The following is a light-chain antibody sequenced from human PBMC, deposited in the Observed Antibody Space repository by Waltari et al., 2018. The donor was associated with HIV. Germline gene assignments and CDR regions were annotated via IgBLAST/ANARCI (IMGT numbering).Light chain of an antibody. Sequence: NFMLTQPHSVSESPGKTVTISCTGSSGSIASNYVQWYQQRPGSATTTVNYEDNQRPSGVPERYSGSIDSSSNSASLTISGLKTEDEADYYCQSYESSYHWVFGGGTKLTVL. V-gene: IGLV6-57*02. J-gene: IGLJ3*02. CDR1: SGSIASNY. CDR3: QSYESSYHWV. CDR2: EDN.